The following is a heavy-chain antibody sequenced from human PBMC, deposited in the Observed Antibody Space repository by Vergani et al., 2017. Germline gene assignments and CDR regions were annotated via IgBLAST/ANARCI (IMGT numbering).Heavy chain of an antibody. D-gene: IGHD2/OR15-2a*01. CDR2: IIPMYGTR. Sequence: QVQLVQSGAEVKKPGASVKVSCKASGGTFDIFAFSWVRQAPGQGLEWMGGIIPMYGTRNYAQKFQGRVTISADEPTSTVYMELSRLTSDDTAVYYCARDKGVIIVAPDWGQGTLVTVSS. CDR3: ARDKGVIIVAPD. J-gene: IGHJ4*02. CDR1: GGTFDIFA. V-gene: IGHV1-69*13.